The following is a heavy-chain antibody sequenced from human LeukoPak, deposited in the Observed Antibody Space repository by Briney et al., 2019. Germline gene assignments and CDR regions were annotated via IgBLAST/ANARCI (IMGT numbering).Heavy chain of an antibody. V-gene: IGHV1-58*02. J-gene: IGHJ4*02. Sequence: SVEVSCKASGFTFTSSAMQWVRQARGQRLEWIGWIVVGSGNTNYAQKFQERVTITRDMSTSTAYMELSSLRSEDTAVYYCAAETYCSGGSCYGEFDYWGQGTLVTVSS. CDR3: AAETYCSGGSCYGEFDY. CDR1: GFTFTSSA. D-gene: IGHD2-15*01. CDR2: IVVGSGNT.